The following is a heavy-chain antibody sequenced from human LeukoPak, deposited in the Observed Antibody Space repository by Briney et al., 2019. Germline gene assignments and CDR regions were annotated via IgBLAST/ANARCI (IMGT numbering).Heavy chain of an antibody. CDR1: GFTFSIYS. J-gene: IGHJ4*02. Sequence: GGSLRLSCAASGFTFSIYSMSWVRQAPGKGLEWVSSISGSSTYIYYADSVKGRFTISRDNAKNSLYLQMNSLTAEDTAVYYCTRFEGRWGQGTLVTVSS. CDR2: ISGSSTYI. V-gene: IGHV3-21*01. CDR3: TRFEGR.